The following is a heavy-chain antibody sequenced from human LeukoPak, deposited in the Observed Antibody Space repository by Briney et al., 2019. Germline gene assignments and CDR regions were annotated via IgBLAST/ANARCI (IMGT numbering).Heavy chain of an antibody. V-gene: IGHV4-59*01. CDR1: GFTFSNAW. Sequence: GSLRLSCAASGFTFSNAWMSWIRQPPGKGLEWIGYVSYSGSTNYNPSLKSRVSISIDTSKKQLSLKLSSVTAADTAVYYCARGEIKYSSSWYFDYWGQGTLVTVSS. J-gene: IGHJ4*02. CDR2: VSYSGST. D-gene: IGHD6-13*01. CDR3: ARGEIKYSSSWYFDY.